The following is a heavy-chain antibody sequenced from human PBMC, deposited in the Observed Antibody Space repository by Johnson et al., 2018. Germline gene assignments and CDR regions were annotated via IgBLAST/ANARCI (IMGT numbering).Heavy chain of an antibody. CDR1: GFSVSGDY. CDR2: ISDAGDT. CDR3: TRDQRPGIRRGNYFYMEV. Sequence: QLVESGGGLVQPGRSLRLSCTASGFSVSGDYMTWVRQVSGKGLEWVSLISDAGDTFYADSVQGRFIISRDESKNTLYLQMNSLRADDTAVYYCTRDQRPGIRRGNYFYMEVWGKGTTVTVSS. J-gene: IGHJ6*03. D-gene: IGHD2-21*01. V-gene: IGHV3-53*01.